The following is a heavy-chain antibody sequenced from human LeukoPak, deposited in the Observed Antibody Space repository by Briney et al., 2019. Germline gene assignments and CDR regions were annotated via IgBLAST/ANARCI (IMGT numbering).Heavy chain of an antibody. Sequence: ASVKVSCKASGYTFTDYYMNWVRQAPGQGLEWMGWISPNSGGTNYAQKFHGRVTMNRDTSISTAYMELSRLRSDDTAVYYCARIIDDGLYNWFDPWGQGTLVTVSS. CDR1: GYTFTDYY. D-gene: IGHD3-3*01. V-gene: IGHV1-2*02. CDR2: ISPNSGGT. CDR3: ARIIDDGLYNWFDP. J-gene: IGHJ5*02.